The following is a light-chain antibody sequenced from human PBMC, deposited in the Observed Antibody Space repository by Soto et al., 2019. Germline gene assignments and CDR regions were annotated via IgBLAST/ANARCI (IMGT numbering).Light chain of an antibody. CDR1: NSDIGIHY. J-gene: IGLJ2*01. Sequence: QSVLTQPPSVSAAPGQKVTISCSGSNSDIGIHYVSWYQQLPGTAPKLLIYDNNKRPSGIPDRFSGSKSGTSATLGITGLQTGDEADYYCATWDSSLSALFGGGTHLTVL. V-gene: IGLV1-51*01. CDR3: ATWDSSLSAL. CDR2: DNN.